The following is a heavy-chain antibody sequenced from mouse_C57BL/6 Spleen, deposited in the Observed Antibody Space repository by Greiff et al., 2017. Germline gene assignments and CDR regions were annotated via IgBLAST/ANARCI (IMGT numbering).Heavy chain of an antibody. Sequence: QVQLQQPGAELVKPGASVKLSCKASGYTFTSYWMHWVKQRPGQGLEWIGMIHPNSGSTNYNAKFKSKATLTVDKSSSTAYMQLSSLTAEDSAVYYCAPLYYGSTYAMDYWGQGTSVTVSS. CDR1: GYTFTSYW. CDR2: IHPNSGST. V-gene: IGHV1-64*01. D-gene: IGHD1-1*01. CDR3: APLYYGSTYAMDY. J-gene: IGHJ4*01.